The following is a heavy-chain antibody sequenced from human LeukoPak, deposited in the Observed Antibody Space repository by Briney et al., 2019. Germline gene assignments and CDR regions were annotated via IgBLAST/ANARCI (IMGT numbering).Heavy chain of an antibody. CDR1: GFIFDDYG. Sequence: GGSLRLSCVASGFIFDDYGMNWVRQAPGKGLEWVSGINWNGGGTGYVDSVTSRFTISRDNAKNSLYLQMNSLRAEDTALYYCARGSIATTPFDYWGQGTLVTVSS. D-gene: IGHD4-11*01. CDR2: INWNGGGT. CDR3: ARGSIATTPFDY. J-gene: IGHJ4*02. V-gene: IGHV3-20*04.